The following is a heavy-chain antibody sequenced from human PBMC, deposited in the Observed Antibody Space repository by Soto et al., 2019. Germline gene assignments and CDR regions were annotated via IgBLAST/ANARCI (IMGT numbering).Heavy chain of an antibody. J-gene: IGHJ6*02. CDR1: GFSLSTSGLC. V-gene: IGHV2-70*01. D-gene: IGHD6-25*01. CDR2: IDWDDDK. CDR3: ARIPYSSAPCYYYGMDV. Sequence: SGPTLVNPTQTPTLTSTSSGFSLSTSGLCVSWIRQPPGKALEWLALIDWDDDKYYSTSLKTRLTISKDTSKNQVVLTMTNMDPVDTATYYCARIPYSSAPCYYYGMDVWGQGTTVTVSS.